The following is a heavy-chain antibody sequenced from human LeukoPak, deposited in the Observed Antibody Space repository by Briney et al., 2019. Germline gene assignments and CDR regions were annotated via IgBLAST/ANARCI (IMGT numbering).Heavy chain of an antibody. D-gene: IGHD3-3*01. J-gene: IGHJ4*02. CDR2: ITDSGGST. CDR3: GVFWSGFYTY. V-gene: IGHV3-23*01. CDR1: GFTFSNYA. Sequence: GGSLRLSCAASGFTFSNYAMSWVRQAPGKGLEWISAITDSGGSTYYADSAKGRFTISRDNSKNTLYLQMNSLRAEDTAVYYCGVFWSGFYTYWGQGTLVTVSS.